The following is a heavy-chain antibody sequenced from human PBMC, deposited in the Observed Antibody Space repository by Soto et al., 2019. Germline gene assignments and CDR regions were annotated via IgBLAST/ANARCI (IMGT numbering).Heavy chain of an antibody. D-gene: IGHD6-13*01. J-gene: IGHJ6*02. CDR2: INSDGSST. CDR1: GFTFSSYW. V-gene: IGHV3-74*01. CDR3: ARVKSSAGIGMDV. Sequence: LRLSCAASGFTFSSYWMHWVRQAPGKGLVWVSRINSDGSSTSYADSVKGRFTISRDNAKNTLYLQMNSLRAEDTAVYYCARVKSSAGIGMDVWGQGTKVTVYS.